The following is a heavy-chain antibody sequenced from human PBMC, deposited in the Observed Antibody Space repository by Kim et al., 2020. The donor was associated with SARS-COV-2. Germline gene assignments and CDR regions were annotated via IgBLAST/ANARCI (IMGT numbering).Heavy chain of an antibody. V-gene: IGHV3-72*01. Sequence: GGSLRLSCAASGFTFTGYFMDWVRQAPGKGLEWVGRTKQDASSNITVYSVTVQVRISRSNADCSIYLQMHCHRPQTAAMSVYYGAQSWG. CDR1: GFTFTGYF. J-gene: IGHJ1*01. CDR2: TKQDASSNIT. CDR3: AQS.